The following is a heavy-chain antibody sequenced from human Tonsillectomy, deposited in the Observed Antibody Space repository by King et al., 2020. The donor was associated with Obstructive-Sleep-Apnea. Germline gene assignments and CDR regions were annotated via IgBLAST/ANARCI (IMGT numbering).Heavy chain of an antibody. J-gene: IGHJ3*02. V-gene: IGHV3-11*01. CDR2: ITSTGSTI. Sequence: VQLVESGGGLVKPGESLRLSCAASGFTFSDYYMSWIRQTPGKGLEWVSYITSTGSTIYYADSVKGRFTISRDNAKSSLYLQMNSLRAEDTAVYYCARCNIDDPDAFDIWGQGTMVTVSS. CDR3: ARCNIDDPDAFDI. CDR1: GFTFSDYY. D-gene: IGHD1-1*01.